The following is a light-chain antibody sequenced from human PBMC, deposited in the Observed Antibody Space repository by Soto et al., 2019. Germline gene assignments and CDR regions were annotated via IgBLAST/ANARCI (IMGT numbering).Light chain of an antibody. J-gene: IGKJ1*01. CDR1: QSVRTT. Sequence: EIVMRQSPATLSVSPGQRATLPCRASQSVRTTVAWYHQRPGQAPRLLIFGASTRASGVPDRFSGDGSGTDFTLTVTSLHSEDFGIYYCQQYTDWPPTFGQGTKVDIK. CDR2: GAS. V-gene: IGKV3-15*01. CDR3: QQYTDWPPT.